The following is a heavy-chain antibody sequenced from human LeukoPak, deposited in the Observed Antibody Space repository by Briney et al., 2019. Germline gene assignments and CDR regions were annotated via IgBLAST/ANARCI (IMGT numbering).Heavy chain of an antibody. CDR1: GFTFGDYG. CDR3: TASDHLYCSSISCHFDC. Sequence: PGGSLRLSCTASGFTFGDYGMSWVRQAPGKGLEWVGFIQSRNYGGTTQHAASVKGRFTISRDDSKSIAYLQMNSLKTEDTAVYYCTASDHLYCSSISCHFDCWGQGTLVTVSS. J-gene: IGHJ4*02. CDR2: IQSRNYGGTT. D-gene: IGHD2-2*01. V-gene: IGHV3-49*04.